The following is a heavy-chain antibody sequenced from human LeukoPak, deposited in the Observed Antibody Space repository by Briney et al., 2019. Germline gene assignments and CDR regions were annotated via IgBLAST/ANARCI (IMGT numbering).Heavy chain of an antibody. CDR1: GYTFTGYY. CDR2: INPNSGDT. Sequence: ASVKVSCKASGYTFTGYYMHWVRQAPGQGLEWMGWINPNSGDTNYAQKFQGRVTMTRDTSISTAYMELSRLRSDDTAVYYCARDRGAYYYESGTLSHFDYWGQGTLVTVSS. V-gene: IGHV1-2*02. D-gene: IGHD3-10*01. J-gene: IGHJ4*02. CDR3: ARDRGAYYYESGTLSHFDY.